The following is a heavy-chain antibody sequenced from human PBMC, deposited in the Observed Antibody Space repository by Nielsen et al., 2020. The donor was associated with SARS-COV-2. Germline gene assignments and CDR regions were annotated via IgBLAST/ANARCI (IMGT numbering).Heavy chain of an antibody. Sequence: GGSLRLSCAASGFTFSSYAMSWIRQAPGKGLEWVSYISSSSSYTNYADSVKGRFTISRDNAKNSLYLQMNSLRAEDTAVYYCARMAAGSTFDYWGQGTLVTVSS. CDR2: ISSSSSYT. CDR3: ARMAAGSTFDY. J-gene: IGHJ4*02. V-gene: IGHV3-11*03. D-gene: IGHD1-14*01. CDR1: GFTFSSYA.